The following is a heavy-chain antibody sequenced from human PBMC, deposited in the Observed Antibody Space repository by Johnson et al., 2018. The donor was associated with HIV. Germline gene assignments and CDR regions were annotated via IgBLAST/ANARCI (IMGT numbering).Heavy chain of an antibody. CDR2: IKQDGSEK. J-gene: IGHJ3*01. CDR1: GFTFSSYW. V-gene: IGHV3-7*03. Sequence: MLLVESGGGLVQPGGSLRLSCAASGFTFSSYWMSWVRQAPGKGLEWVANIKQDGSEKYYVDSVKGRFTISRDNAKNSLYLQMNSLRAEDTAVYYCTTKIPHYYDSSGYYYNVFDLWGQGTLVTVSS. CDR3: TTKIPHYYDSSGYYYNVFDL. D-gene: IGHD3-22*01.